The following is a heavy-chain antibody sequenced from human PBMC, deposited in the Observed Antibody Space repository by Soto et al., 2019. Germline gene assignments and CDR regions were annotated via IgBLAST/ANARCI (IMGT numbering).Heavy chain of an antibody. CDR1: GGSISSSSYY. V-gene: IGHV4-39*01. D-gene: IGHD4-17*01. CDR2: IYYSGST. Sequence: QLQLQESGPGLVKPSETLSLTCTVSGGSISSSSYYWGWIRQPPGKGLEWIGSIYYSGSTYYNPSRKSRVTRSVDTSKKQFSLKLSSVTAADTAVYDCAILGWDDYGDYPDDYWGQATLVTVSS. CDR3: AILGWDDYGDYPDDY. J-gene: IGHJ4*02.